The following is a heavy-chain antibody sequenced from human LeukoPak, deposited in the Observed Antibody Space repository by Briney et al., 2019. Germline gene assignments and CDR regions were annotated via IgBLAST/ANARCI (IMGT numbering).Heavy chain of an antibody. V-gene: IGHV1-2*02. CDR2: INPNSGGT. J-gene: IGHJ5*02. Sequence: GASVKVSCTASGYTFTGYYMHWVRQAPGQGLEWMGWINPNSGGTNYAQKFQGRVTMTRDTSISTAYMELSRLRSDDTAVYYCARVDRRGLNWFDPWGQGTLVTVSS. D-gene: IGHD3/OR15-3a*01. CDR3: ARVDRRGLNWFDP. CDR1: GYTFTGYY.